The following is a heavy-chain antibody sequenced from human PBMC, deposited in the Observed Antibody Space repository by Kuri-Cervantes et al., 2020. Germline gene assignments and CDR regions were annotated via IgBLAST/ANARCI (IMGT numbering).Heavy chain of an antibody. V-gene: IGHV3-30*04. CDR2: ILHDVNNK. CDR1: GFTFSSYA. CDR3: AKDIMGFNTMVRVGLDY. J-gene: IGHJ4*02. Sequence: GESLKISCEASGFTFSSYAMHWVRQAPGRGLEWVAVILHDVNNKFYADFVKGRFTIPRDNAKNSLYLQISSLRAEDTALYYCAKDIMGFNTMVRVGLDYWGQGTLVTVSS. D-gene: IGHD3-10*01.